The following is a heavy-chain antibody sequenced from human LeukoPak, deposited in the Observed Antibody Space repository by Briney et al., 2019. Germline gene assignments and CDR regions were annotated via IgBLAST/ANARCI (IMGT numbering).Heavy chain of an antibody. D-gene: IGHD3-10*01. V-gene: IGHV4-39*01. CDR1: GGSISSGSYY. Sequence: SQTLSLTCTVSGGSISSGSYYWSWIRQPAGKGLEWIGSIYYSGSTYYNPSLKSRVTISVDTSKNQFSLKLSSVTAADTAVYYCARRPPNYYGSGNVDYWGQGTLVTVSS. J-gene: IGHJ4*02. CDR2: IYYSGST. CDR3: ARRPPNYYGSGNVDY.